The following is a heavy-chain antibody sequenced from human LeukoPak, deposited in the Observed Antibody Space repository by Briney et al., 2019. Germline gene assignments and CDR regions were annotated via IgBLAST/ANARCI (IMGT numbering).Heavy chain of an antibody. Sequence: ASVKVSCKVSGYTFTYYYMHWVPQAPGKGLEWMGLVDPEDGETIYAKKFQGRVTITADTSTDTAYMELSSLRSEDTAVYYCATDAPGSGYYYDSSGYYHWGQGTLVTVSS. J-gene: IGHJ5*02. CDR1: GYTFTYYY. D-gene: IGHD3-22*01. V-gene: IGHV1-69-2*01. CDR2: VDPEDGET. CDR3: ATDAPGSGYYYDSSGYYH.